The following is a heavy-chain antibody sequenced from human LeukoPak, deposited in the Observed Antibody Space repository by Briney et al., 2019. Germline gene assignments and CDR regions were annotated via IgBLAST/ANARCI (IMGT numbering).Heavy chain of an antibody. CDR3: AKDRNYRDLDSLDI. D-gene: IGHD5-24*01. V-gene: IGHV3-7*03. J-gene: IGHJ3*02. Sequence: GGSLRLSCAASGFTFKKYWMSWVRQVPGKGLECLANIKEDGSETYYADSVKGRFTISRDNSKNTLYLQMNSLRPEDTAFYYCAKDRNYRDLDSLDIWGQGTMVTVSS. CDR1: GFTFKKYW. CDR2: IKEDGSET.